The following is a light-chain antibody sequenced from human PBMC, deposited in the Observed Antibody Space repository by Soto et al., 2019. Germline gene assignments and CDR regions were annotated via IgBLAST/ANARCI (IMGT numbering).Light chain of an antibody. CDR1: QGISSY. V-gene: IGKV1-8*01. Sequence: AIRMTQSPSSLSASTGDRVTITCRASQGISSYLAWYQQKPGKAPKLLIYAASTLQSGVPSRFSGSGSGTEFTLTISSLQPDDFATYYCQQYNSYSRTFGQGTMVDIK. CDR3: QQYNSYSRT. CDR2: AAS. J-gene: IGKJ2*01.